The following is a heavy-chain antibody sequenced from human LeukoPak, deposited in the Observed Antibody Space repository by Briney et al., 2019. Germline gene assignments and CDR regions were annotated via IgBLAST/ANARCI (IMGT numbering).Heavy chain of an antibody. D-gene: IGHD3-3*01. Sequence: GGSLRLSCSASGFTFSSYAMHWVRQAPGKGLECVSAISSNGGSKYYADSVKGRFTISRDNSKNTLYLQMSSLRAEDTAVYYCVKDRRFLEWLSDDYWGQGTLVTVSS. CDR2: ISSNGGSK. CDR3: VKDRRFLEWLSDDY. V-gene: IGHV3-64D*09. J-gene: IGHJ4*02. CDR1: GFTFSSYA.